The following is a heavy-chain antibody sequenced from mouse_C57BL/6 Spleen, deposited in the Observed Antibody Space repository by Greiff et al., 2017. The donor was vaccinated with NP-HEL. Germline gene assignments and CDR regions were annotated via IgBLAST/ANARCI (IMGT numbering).Heavy chain of an antibody. J-gene: IGHJ2*01. CDR2: INPSSGYT. V-gene: IGHV1-7*01. CDR1: GYTFTSYW. Sequence: QVQLQQSGAELAKPGASVKLSCKASGYTFTSYWMHWVKQRPGQGLEWIGYINPSSGYTKYNQKFKAKATLTADKSSSTAYMQLSSLTYEDSAVYYCARETYYFDYWGQGTTLTVSS. CDR3: ARETYYFDY.